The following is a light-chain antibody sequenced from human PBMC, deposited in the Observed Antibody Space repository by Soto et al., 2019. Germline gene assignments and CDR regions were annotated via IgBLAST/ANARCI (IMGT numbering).Light chain of an antibody. CDR1: QAISNY. CDR3: QQSDNRPST. CDR2: AAS. J-gene: IGKJ5*01. Sequence: DFQMPQSPSSLSASVGDRVTITCQASQAISNYLNWYQQKPGRAPKLLIYAASTLERGVPSRFSGTGSGTLFTFAISSLQPEDIGIYYCQQSDNRPSTVGQGTRLEIK. V-gene: IGKV1-33*01.